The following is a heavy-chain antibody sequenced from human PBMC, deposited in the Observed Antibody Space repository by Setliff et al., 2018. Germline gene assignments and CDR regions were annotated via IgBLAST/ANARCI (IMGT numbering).Heavy chain of an antibody. CDR2: IYYSGST. D-gene: IGHD3-10*01. V-gene: IGHV4-30-4*08. CDR1: GGSISSGDYY. J-gene: IGHJ3*02. Sequence: SETLSLTCTVSGGSISSGDYYWSWIRQPPGKGLEWIGYIYYSGSTYYNPSLKSRVTISVDTSKNQFSLKLSSVTAADTAVYYCARGVWFGELLQAFDIWGQGTVVTVSS. CDR3: ARGVWFGELLQAFDI.